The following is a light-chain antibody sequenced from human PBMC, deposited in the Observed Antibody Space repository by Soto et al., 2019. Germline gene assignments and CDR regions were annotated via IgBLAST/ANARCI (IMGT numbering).Light chain of an antibody. CDR1: SSDFGGYNY. Sequence: QSVLTQPASVSGPPGQSITISCTGTSSDFGGYNYVSWYQQHPGKAPKLMIYEVSNLPSGVSNRFSGSKSGNTASLTISGLQAEDEADYYCSSYTGSITLVFGGGTKLTVL. CDR2: EVS. J-gene: IGLJ2*01. CDR3: SSYTGSITLV. V-gene: IGLV2-14*01.